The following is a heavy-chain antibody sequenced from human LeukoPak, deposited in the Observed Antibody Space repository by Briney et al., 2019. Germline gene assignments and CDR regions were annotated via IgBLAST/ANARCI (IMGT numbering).Heavy chain of an antibody. CDR1: GYTFTGYY. V-gene: IGHV1-2*02. CDR3: ASGRPSTSYYYYYYYMDV. J-gene: IGHJ6*03. CDR2: INPNSGGT. D-gene: IGHD1-26*01. Sequence: ASVKVSCKASGYTFTGYYMHWVRQAPGQGLEWMGWINPNSGGTNYAQKFQGRVTMTRDTSISTAYMELSRLRSDDTAVYYCASGRPSTSYYYYYYYMDVWGKGTTVTVSS.